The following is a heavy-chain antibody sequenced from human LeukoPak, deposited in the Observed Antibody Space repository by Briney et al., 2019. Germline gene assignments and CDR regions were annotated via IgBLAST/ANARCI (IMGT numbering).Heavy chain of an antibody. CDR1: GYTFTAYY. V-gene: IGHV1-2*02. CDR2: INPRTGDA. CDR3: ATYGSGSQRF. Sequence: ASVKISCKTSGYTFTAYYIHWVRQAPGQELEWMGWINPRTGDAEYAQKFQGRATMTRDASIATGYLELRRLTSDDTAVYYCATYGSGSQRFWGQGTLVTVSS. J-gene: IGHJ1*01. D-gene: IGHD3-10*01.